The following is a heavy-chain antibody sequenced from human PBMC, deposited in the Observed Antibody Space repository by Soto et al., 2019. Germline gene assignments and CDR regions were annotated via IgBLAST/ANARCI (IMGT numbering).Heavy chain of an antibody. D-gene: IGHD2-2*01. CDR2: ISSSSSYI. Sequence: GGSLRLSCAASGFTFSSYSMNWVRQAPGKGLEWVSSISSSSSYIYYAESVKGRFTISRDNAKNSLYLKMNSLRAEDTAVYYCARDVVVVPAAIHWFDPWGQGT. CDR3: ARDVVVVPAAIHWFDP. CDR1: GFTFSSYS. J-gene: IGHJ5*02. V-gene: IGHV3-21*01.